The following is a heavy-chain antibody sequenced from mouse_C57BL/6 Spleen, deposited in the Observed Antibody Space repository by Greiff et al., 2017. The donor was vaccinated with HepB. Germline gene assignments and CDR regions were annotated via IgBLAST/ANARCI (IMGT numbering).Heavy chain of an antibody. D-gene: IGHD2-4*01. CDR2: IDPETGGT. Sequence: VKLMESGAELVRPGASVTLSCKASGYTFTDYEMHWVKQTPVHGLEWIGAIDPETGGTAYNQKFKGKAILTADKSSSTAYMELRSLTSEDSAVYYCTDYDFWFAYWGQGTLVTVSA. CDR3: TDYDFWFAY. J-gene: IGHJ3*01. CDR1: GYTFTDYE. V-gene: IGHV1-15*01.